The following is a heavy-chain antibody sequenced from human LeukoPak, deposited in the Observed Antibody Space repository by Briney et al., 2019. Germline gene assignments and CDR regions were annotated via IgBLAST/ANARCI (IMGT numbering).Heavy chain of an antibody. Sequence: GASVKVSCKASGYTFTSYYMHWVRQAPGQGLEWMGIINPSGGSTSYAQKFQGRVTMTRDTSTSTVYMELSSLRSEDTAVYYCARDGIVVVPAARTSYYHGMDVWGQGTTVTVSS. V-gene: IGHV1-46*01. CDR1: GYTFTSYY. D-gene: IGHD2-2*01. CDR2: INPSGGST. J-gene: IGHJ6*02. CDR3: ARDGIVVVPAARTSYYHGMDV.